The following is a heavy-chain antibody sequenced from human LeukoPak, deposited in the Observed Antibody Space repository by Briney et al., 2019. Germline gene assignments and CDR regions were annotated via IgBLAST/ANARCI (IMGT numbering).Heavy chain of an antibody. J-gene: IGHJ4*02. Sequence: GGSLRLSCAASGFTFSSYSMNWVRQAPGKGLEWVSSISSSSSYIYYADSVKGRFTISRDNAKNSLYLQMNSLRAEDTAVYYYARNLQRYKVFDYWGQGTLVTVSS. CDR1: GFTFSSYS. D-gene: IGHD5-24*01. V-gene: IGHV3-21*01. CDR2: ISSSSSYI. CDR3: ARNLQRYKVFDY.